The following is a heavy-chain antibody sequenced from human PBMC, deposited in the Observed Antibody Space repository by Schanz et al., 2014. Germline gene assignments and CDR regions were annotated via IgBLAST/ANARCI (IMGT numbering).Heavy chain of an antibody. V-gene: IGHV3-33*06. Sequence: QVQLVESGGGVVQPGRSLRLSCAASGFTFSSYGMHWVRQAPGKGLEWVAAMSYDGSIKYYGDSVKGRFTISRDNSKNTLYLHMNTLRAEDTAVYYCAKDLLYGAPMPLNHLDYWGQGTLVTDSS. J-gene: IGHJ4*02. CDR3: AKDLLYGAPMPLNHLDY. CDR2: MSYDGSIK. D-gene: IGHD2-2*01. CDR1: GFTFSSYG.